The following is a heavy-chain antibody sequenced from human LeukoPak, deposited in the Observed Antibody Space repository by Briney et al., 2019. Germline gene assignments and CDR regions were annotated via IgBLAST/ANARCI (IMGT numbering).Heavy chain of an antibody. CDR3: ARGFWSGYYNSNWFDP. CDR1: GGSVNSGGYY. D-gene: IGHD3-3*01. CDR2: IYHSGST. V-gene: IGHV4-30-2*06. J-gene: IGHJ5*02. Sequence: PSETLSLTFTISGGSVNSGGYYWSWIRQSPGKGLEWIGYIYHSGSTNYNPSLKSRVTISVDRFKNHFSLKLKSVTAADTAVYYCARGFWSGYYNSNWFDPWGQGTLVTVSS.